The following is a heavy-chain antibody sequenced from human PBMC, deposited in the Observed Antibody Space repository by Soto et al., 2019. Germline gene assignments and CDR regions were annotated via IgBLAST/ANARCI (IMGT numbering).Heavy chain of an antibody. Sequence: SETLSLTCAVYGGSFSGYYWSWIRQPPGKGLEWIGEINHSGSTNYNPSLKSRVTISVDTSKNQFSLKLSSVTAADTAVYYCARGKLRYYYDSSGYSAKYFDYWGQGTLVTVSS. V-gene: IGHV4-34*01. J-gene: IGHJ4*02. CDR2: INHSGST. CDR1: GGSFSGYY. D-gene: IGHD3-22*01. CDR3: ARGKLRYYYDSSGYSAKYFDY.